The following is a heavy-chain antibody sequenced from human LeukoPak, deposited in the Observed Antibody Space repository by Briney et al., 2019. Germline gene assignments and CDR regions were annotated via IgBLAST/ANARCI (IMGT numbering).Heavy chain of an antibody. CDR3: ARDDGYNPSGWFDP. Sequence: GGYLRLFCAASGFIFRSYWLHWVRQPPGKGLMWVSRINSDGSSTSCADSVKRRFTISRDNPKNTLYLQMNSLRAEDTAVYYCARDDGYNPSGWFDPWGQGTLVTVSS. V-gene: IGHV3-74*01. CDR1: GFIFRSYW. D-gene: IGHD5-24*01. J-gene: IGHJ5*02. CDR2: INSDGSST.